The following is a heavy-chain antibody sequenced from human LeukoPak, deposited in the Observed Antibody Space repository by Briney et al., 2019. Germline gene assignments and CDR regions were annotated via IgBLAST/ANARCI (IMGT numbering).Heavy chain of an antibody. D-gene: IGHD3-3*01. CDR3: ARGTVLRFLEWLSSGPFDY. J-gene: IGHJ4*02. Sequence: SETLSLTCTVSGGSIRNYYWNWIRQSPGKGLEWIGCIYYTGTTNYNPSLKSRVTISVDKSKNQFSLKLSSVTAADTAVYYCARGTVLRFLEWLSSGPFDYWGQGTLVTVSS. CDR2: IYYTGTT. CDR1: GGSIRNYY. V-gene: IGHV4-59*12.